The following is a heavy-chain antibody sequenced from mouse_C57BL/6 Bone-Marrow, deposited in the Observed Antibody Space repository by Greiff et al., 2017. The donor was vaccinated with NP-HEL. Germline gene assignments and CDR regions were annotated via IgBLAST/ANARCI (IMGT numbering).Heavy chain of an antibody. CDR1: GYTFTDYE. D-gene: IGHD2-3*01. J-gene: IGHJ4*01. CDR3: TRYAGYYVNYYAMDY. Sequence: VQLQQSGAELVRPGASVTLSCKASGYTFTDYEMHWVKQTPVHGLEWIGAIDPETGGTAYNQKFKGKAILTADKSSSTAYMELRSLTSEDSAVYYCTRYAGYYVNYYAMDYWGQGTSVTVSS. CDR2: IDPETGGT. V-gene: IGHV1-15*01.